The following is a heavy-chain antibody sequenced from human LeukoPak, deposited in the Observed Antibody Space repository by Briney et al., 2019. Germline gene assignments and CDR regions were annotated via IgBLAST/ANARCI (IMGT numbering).Heavy chain of an antibody. CDR2: ISGSGGST. CDR1: GFTFSSYA. J-gene: IGHJ6*03. Sequence: PGGSLRLSCAASGFTFSSYAMSWVRQAPGKGLEWVSAISGSGGSTYYADSVKGRFTISRDNSKNTLYLQMNSLRAEDTAVYYCAKAMVRGVLNYMDVWGKGTTVTVSS. V-gene: IGHV3-23*01. D-gene: IGHD3-10*01. CDR3: AKAMVRGVLNYMDV.